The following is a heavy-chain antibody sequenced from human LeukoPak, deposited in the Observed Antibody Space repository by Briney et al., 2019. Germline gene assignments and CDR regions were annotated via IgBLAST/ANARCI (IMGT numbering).Heavy chain of an antibody. J-gene: IGHJ4*02. CDR1: GGSVSTYY. CDR2: IFYSGIT. CDR3: ARGRTYYDSTGYYY. Sequence: SETLSLTCTVSGGSVSTYYWSWIRQPPGKGLEWIGYIFYSGITNYNPSLKSRVTISVDTSKNQFSLRLTSVTAADTAVYYCARGRTYYDSTGYYYWGQGTLVTVSS. V-gene: IGHV4-59*02. D-gene: IGHD3-22*01.